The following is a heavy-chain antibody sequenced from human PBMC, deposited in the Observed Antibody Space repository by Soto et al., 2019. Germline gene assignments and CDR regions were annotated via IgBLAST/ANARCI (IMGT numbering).Heavy chain of an antibody. Sequence: ASVKVSCKASGYTFTSYGISWVRQAPGQGLEWMGWISAYNGNTNYAQKFQGRVTITADESTSTAYMEPSSLRSEDTAVYYCARAYSYGEYYFDYWGHGTLVTVSS. D-gene: IGHD5-18*01. J-gene: IGHJ4*01. CDR2: ISAYNGNT. CDR1: GYTFTSYG. V-gene: IGHV1-18*01. CDR3: ARAYSYGEYYFDY.